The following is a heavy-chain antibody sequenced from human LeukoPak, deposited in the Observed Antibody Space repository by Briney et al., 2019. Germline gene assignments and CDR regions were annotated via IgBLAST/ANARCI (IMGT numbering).Heavy chain of an antibody. V-gene: IGHV3-13*01. CDR3: AKTPLAVAPGDFFDY. CDR2: IGTTGDT. J-gene: IGHJ4*02. Sequence: GGSLRLSCAASGFTFTTYDMHWVRQATGKGLEWVSAIGTTGDTYYPGSVKGRFTISRENAKNSLYLQMNSLRADDTAVYYCAKTPLAVAPGDFFDYWGQGTLVTVSS. D-gene: IGHD6-19*01. CDR1: GFTFTTYD.